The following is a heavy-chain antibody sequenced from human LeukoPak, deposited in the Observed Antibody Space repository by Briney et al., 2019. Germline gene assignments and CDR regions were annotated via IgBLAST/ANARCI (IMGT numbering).Heavy chain of an antibody. CDR3: AKDGRRGYYYDSSGYPHGAFDI. CDR1: GGTFSGYT. V-gene: IGHV3-23*01. J-gene: IGHJ3*02. CDR2: ISGSGGST. D-gene: IGHD3-22*01. Sequence: SCKASGGTFSGYTISWVRQAPGQGLEWLSAISGSGGSTYYADSVKGRFTISRDNSKNTLYLQMNSLRAEDTAVYYCAKDGRRGYYYDSSGYPHGAFDIWGQGTMVTVSS.